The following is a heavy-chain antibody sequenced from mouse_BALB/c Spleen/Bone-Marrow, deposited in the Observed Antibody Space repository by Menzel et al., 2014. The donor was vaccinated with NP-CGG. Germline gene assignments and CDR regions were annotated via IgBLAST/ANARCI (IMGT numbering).Heavy chain of an antibody. Sequence: EVMLVESGGVLVKPGGSLKLSCAASGFTFSTYAMSWVRQSPEKRLEWVAEISSGGSYTYYPDTVTGRFTISRDNAKNTLYLEMSSLRSEDTAVYYCARDGYGSSDWGQGTLVTVSA. D-gene: IGHD1-1*01. J-gene: IGHJ3*01. CDR3: ARDGYGSSD. CDR1: GFTFSTYA. CDR2: ISSGGSYT. V-gene: IGHV5-9-4*01.